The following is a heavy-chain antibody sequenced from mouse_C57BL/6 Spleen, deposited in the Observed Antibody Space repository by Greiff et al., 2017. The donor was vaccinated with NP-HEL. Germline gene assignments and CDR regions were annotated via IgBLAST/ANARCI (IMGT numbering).Heavy chain of an antibody. V-gene: IGHV5-9-1*02. CDR2: ISSGGDYI. CDR3: TREELRYDGYHWYFDV. J-gene: IGHJ1*03. D-gene: IGHD2-3*01. Sequence: EVKLVESGAGLVKPGGSLKLSCAASGFTFSSYAMSWVRQTPGKRLEWVAYISSGGDYIYYADTVKGRFTLSRDNARNTLYLQMSSLKSEDTAMDYCTREELRYDGYHWYFDVWGTGTTVTVSS. CDR1: GFTFSSYA.